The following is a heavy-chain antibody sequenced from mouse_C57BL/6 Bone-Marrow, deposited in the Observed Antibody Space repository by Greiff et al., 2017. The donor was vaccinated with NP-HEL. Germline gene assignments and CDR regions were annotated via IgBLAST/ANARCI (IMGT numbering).Heavy chain of an antibody. CDR3: ARWDAWFAY. V-gene: IGHV1-50*01. J-gene: IGHJ3*01. D-gene: IGHD4-1*01. CDR2: IDPSDSYT. Sequence: QVQLQQPGAELVKPGASVKLSCKASGYTFTSYWMQWVKQRPGQGLEWIGEIDPSDSYTNYNQKFKGKATLTVDTSSSTAYMLLSSLTSEDSAVYYCARWDAWFAYWGQGTLVTVSA. CDR1: GYTFTSYW.